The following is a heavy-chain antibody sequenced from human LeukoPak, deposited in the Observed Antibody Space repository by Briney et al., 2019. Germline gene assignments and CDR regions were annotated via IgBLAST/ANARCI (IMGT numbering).Heavy chain of an antibody. V-gene: IGHV4-59*12. D-gene: IGHD1-26*01. CDR2: IYYSGST. J-gene: IGHJ4*02. CDR1: GGSISSYY. CDR3: ARAGGIVGASRRYYFDY. Sequence: SETLSLTCTVSGGSISSYYWSWIRQPPGKGLEWIGYIYYSGSTNYNPSLKSRVTISVDTSKNQFSLKLSSVTAADTAVYYCARAGGIVGASRRYYFDYWGQGTLVTVSS.